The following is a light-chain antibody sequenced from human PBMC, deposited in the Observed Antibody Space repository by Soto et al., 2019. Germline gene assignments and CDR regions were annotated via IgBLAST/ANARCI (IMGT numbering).Light chain of an antibody. Sequence: IVLTQSPGTLSLSPGDRATLSCSASQTVSSNFLAWYQQRPAQAPRLLIHGASTRATGITDRFSGSVSGTDFTLIISGLEPEDFAVYYCQQYGTSPATFGQGNKV. CDR2: GAS. V-gene: IGKV3-20*01. CDR1: QTVSSNF. J-gene: IGKJ1*01. CDR3: QQYGTSPAT.